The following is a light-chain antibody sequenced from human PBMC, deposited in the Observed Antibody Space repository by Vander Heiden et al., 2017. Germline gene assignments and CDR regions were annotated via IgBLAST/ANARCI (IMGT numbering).Light chain of an antibody. CDR1: QSLVHSDGNTY. CDR2: RVS. CDR3: MQATHWPYT. Sequence: EAELTQSPLSLRIRRGQTASISCRSSQSLVHSDGNTYLNWLQQRPGQSPGRLIYRVSNRDSGVPDRFSGSGSGTDFTLRISRVEAEDVGVYYCMQATHWPYTFGQGTKLETK. V-gene: IGKV2-30*02. J-gene: IGKJ2*01.